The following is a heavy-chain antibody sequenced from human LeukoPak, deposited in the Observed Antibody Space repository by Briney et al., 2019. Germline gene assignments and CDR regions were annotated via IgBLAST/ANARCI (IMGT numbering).Heavy chain of an antibody. D-gene: IGHD4-17*01. V-gene: IGHV4-59*02. CDR2: IDYSGSS. J-gene: IGHJ4*02. CDR1: GGSVSGSF. CDR3: ARQDYGDYPPGY. Sequence: SQTLSLTCTVSGGSVSGSFWNWIRRPPRKGLEWIGYIDYSGSSNYNPSLQSRVTISVDTSKNQVSLKLSSVTAADTAVYYCARQDYGDYPPGYWGQGTLVTVSS.